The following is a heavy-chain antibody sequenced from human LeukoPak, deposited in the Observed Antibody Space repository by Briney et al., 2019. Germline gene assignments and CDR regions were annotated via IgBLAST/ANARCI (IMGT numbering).Heavy chain of an antibody. Sequence: SQTLSLTCTVSGGSISSGSYYWGWIRQPPGKGLEWIGSIYYSGSTYYNPSLKSRVTISVDTSKSQFSLKLSSVTAADTAVYFCATGNTYHFDYGARGPRVTFP. V-gene: IGHV4-39*07. CDR3: ATGNTYHFDY. CDR2: IYYSGST. CDR1: GGSISSGSYY. J-gene: IGHJ4*02.